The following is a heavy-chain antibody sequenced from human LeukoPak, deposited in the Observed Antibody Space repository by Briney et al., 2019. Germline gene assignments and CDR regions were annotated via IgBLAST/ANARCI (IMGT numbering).Heavy chain of an antibody. V-gene: IGHV4-61*01. J-gene: IGHJ6*02. CDR1: GGSVSSGSYY. Sequence: SETLSLTCTVSGGSVSSGSYYWSWIRQPPGKGLEWIGYIYYSGSTNYNPSLKSRVTISVDTSKNQFSLKLSSVTAADTAVYYCARDPYGMDVWGQGTTVTVSS. CDR3: ARDPYGMDV. CDR2: IYYSGST.